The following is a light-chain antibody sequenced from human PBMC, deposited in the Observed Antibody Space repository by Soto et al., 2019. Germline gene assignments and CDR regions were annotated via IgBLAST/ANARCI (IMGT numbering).Light chain of an antibody. Sequence: EIVLTQSPATLSLSPGERATLSCRASQSVSSYLALYQQKPGQAPRLLIYDASNRATGIPARFSGSGSGTDFTLTISSLETEDFAVYYCQQRSNWPPTFGPGTKVDIK. J-gene: IGKJ3*01. CDR1: QSVSSY. CDR3: QQRSNWPPT. V-gene: IGKV3-11*01. CDR2: DAS.